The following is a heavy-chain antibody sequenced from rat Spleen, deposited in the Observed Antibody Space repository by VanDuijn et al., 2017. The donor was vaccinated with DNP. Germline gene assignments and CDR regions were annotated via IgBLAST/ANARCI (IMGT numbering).Heavy chain of an antibody. CDR1: GYSITSNY. CDR2: ISYSGST. V-gene: IGHV3-1*01. D-gene: IGHD1-7*01. CDR3: ARWTRYFDY. J-gene: IGHJ2*01. Sequence: EVQLQESGSGLVNPSQSLSLTCSVTGYSITSNYWGWIRKFPGNKLEYIGHISYSGSTNYNPSLKSRLSITRDTSKNHFLLHLNSVTTEDTATYYCARWTRYFDYWGQGIMVTVSS.